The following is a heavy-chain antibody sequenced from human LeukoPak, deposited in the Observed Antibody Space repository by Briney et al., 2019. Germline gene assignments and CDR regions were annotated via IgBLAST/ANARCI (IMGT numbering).Heavy chain of an antibody. CDR2: INHSGST. J-gene: IGHJ4*02. V-gene: IGHV4-34*01. Sequence: KPSETLSLTXAVYGGSFSGYYWSWIRQAPGKGLGWLGEINHSGSTNYDPSLKSRVTISVDTSKNQFSLRLSSVTAADTAVYYCARGEQLVAVFDYWGQGTLVTVSS. CDR3: ARGEQLVAVFDY. D-gene: IGHD6-6*01. CDR1: GGSFSGYY.